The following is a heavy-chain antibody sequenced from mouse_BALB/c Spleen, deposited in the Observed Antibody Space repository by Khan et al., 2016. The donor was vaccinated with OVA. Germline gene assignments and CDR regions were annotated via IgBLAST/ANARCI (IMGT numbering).Heavy chain of an antibody. CDR2: ISTYFGEA. V-gene: IGHV1S137*01. J-gene: IGHJ3*01. Sequence: VQLQQSGAELVRPGVSVKISCKGSGYIFTDFTMHWVKQSHAMSLEWIGVISTYFGEATSNQKLKDKATMTVDKSTRTASLELARLPLEGLAIDYCTRGGGGNRFAYWGQGTLVTVSA. CDR3: TRGGGGNRFAY. CDR1: GYIFTDFT.